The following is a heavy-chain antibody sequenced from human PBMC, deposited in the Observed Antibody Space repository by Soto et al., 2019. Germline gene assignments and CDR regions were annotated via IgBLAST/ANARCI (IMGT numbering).Heavy chain of an antibody. D-gene: IGHD4-17*01. V-gene: IGHV4-59*01. CDR1: GGSISSYY. CDR2: IYNSGTT. J-gene: IGHJ3*02. CDR3: ATDYGDYVGAFHI. Sequence: PSETLSLTCTVSGGSISSYYWSWIRQSPGKGLEWFTHIYNSGTTNYNPSLKSRVTISVDTSRNQFSLKLSSVTAADTAVYYCATDYGDYVGAFHIWGQGTMVTVSS.